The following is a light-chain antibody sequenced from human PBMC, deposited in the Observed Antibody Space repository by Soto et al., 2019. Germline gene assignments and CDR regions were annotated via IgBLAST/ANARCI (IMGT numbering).Light chain of an antibody. CDR2: GAS. CDR1: QSFTTS. Sequence: EIVLTQSPGTLSLSPGERATLFCRASQSFTTSQLAWYQQRPGQAPRLLIYGASSRATGIPARFSGSGSGTDFTLTISSLQSEDFAVYYCQQYNNWPPLYTFGQGTKLEIK. CDR3: QQYNNWPPLYT. V-gene: IGKV3-15*01. J-gene: IGKJ2*01.